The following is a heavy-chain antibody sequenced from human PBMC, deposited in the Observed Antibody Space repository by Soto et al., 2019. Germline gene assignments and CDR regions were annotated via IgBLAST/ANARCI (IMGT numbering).Heavy chain of an antibody. CDR3: ARDGERDTGLNFYYYLHGMDA. D-gene: IGHD1-1*01. V-gene: IGHV1-18*04. J-gene: IGHJ6*02. CDR1: GYTFTPYG. Sequence: ASVKVSCKASGYTFTPYGISWVRQAPGQGLEWMGWISPYNGTTKYAEKFQGEMTMTTDTATSTAYMDLRSLRSDDTAVYYCARDGERDTGLNFYYYLHGMDAWGQGTRVT. CDR2: ISPYNGTT.